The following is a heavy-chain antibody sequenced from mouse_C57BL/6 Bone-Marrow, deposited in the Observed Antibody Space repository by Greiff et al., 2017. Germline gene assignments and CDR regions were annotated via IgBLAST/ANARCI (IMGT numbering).Heavy chain of an antibody. J-gene: IGHJ2*01. CDR2: INPNNGGT. Sequence: EVQLQQSGPELVKPGASVKISCKASGYTFTDYYMNWVKQSHGKSLEWIGDINPNNGGTSYNQKFKGKATLTVDKSSSTAYMELRSLTSEDSAVYYCARQDYSNHGYFDYWGQGTTLTVSS. CDR3: ARQDYSNHGYFDY. V-gene: IGHV1-26*01. CDR1: GYTFTDYY. D-gene: IGHD2-5*01.